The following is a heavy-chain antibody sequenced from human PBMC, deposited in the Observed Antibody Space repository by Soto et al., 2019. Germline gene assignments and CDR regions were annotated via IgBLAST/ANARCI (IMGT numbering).Heavy chain of an antibody. CDR1: GYTFTGYY. Sequence: QVPLVQSGAEVKKPGASVKVSCKASGYTFTGYYMHWVRQAPGQGLEWMGWINPNSGGTNYAQKFQGRVTMTRDTSISTAYMELSRLRSDDTAVYYCARVGPYYYDSSGPFDPWGQGTLVTVSS. CDR3: ARVGPYYYDSSGPFDP. J-gene: IGHJ5*02. V-gene: IGHV1-2*02. CDR2: INPNSGGT. D-gene: IGHD3-22*01.